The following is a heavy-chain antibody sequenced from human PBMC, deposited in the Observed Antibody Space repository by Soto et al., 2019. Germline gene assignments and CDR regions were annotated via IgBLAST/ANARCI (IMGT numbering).Heavy chain of an antibody. CDR2: IYPGDSDT. J-gene: IGHJ4*02. Sequence: PGESLKISCEGPGFSFTSYWIAWVRQMPGKGLEWMGIIYPGDSDTRYSPSFQGQVTISADKSISTAYLQWSSLKASDTAMYYCVRLAYSGYVRNAHIDYWGQGTLVTVSS. CDR3: VRLAYSGYVRNAHIDY. CDR1: GFSFTSYW. D-gene: IGHD5-12*01. V-gene: IGHV5-51*01.